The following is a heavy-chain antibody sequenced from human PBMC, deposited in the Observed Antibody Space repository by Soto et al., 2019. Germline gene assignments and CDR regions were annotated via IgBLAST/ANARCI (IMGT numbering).Heavy chain of an antibody. V-gene: IGHV2-5*02. CDR3: SHFTTLYGLDV. Sequence: QITLKESGPTPLKPTQSLTLTCTFSWVSLSTSGVGVGWISQPPGKALEWLALIYWDNDKRHSPSLKSRLTITTDTSKNQVLLTVTNMDPVDTATYYCSHFTTLYGLDVWGPGTTVTVSS. D-gene: IGHD3-3*01. CDR1: WVSLSTSGVG. CDR2: IYWDNDK. J-gene: IGHJ6*02.